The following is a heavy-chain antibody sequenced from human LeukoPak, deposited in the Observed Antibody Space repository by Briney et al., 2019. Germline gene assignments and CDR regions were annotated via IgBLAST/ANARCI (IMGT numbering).Heavy chain of an antibody. D-gene: IGHD3-3*01. V-gene: IGHV3-30-3*01. J-gene: IGHJ4*02. Sequence: GRSLRLSCAASGFTFSSYTMHWVRQTPGKEPEWVAVISNDGNDKYFADSVKGRVTISRDNSRNTMSLEMDSLRVEDTAVYYCARQRSGTRWYFDYWGQGTLVTVFS. CDR1: GFTFSSYT. CDR2: ISNDGNDK. CDR3: ARQRSGTRWYFDY.